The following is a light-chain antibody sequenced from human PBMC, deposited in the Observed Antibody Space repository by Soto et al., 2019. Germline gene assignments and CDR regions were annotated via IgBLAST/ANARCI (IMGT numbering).Light chain of an antibody. J-gene: IGKJ1*01. CDR1: QSISSY. V-gene: IGKV1D-8*01. Sequence: VIWMTQSPSLLSASTGDRVTISCRMSQSISSYLAWYQQKPGKAPELLIYAASPFQSGVPSRFRGSGSGTNFAITISFLHSGVVATYYCQQYYSFPLTFGQGSKVEIK. CDR2: AAS. CDR3: QQYYSFPLT.